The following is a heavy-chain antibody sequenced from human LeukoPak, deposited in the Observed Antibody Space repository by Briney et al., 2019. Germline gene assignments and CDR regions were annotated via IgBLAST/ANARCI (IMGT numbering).Heavy chain of an antibody. J-gene: IGHJ4*02. CDR3: ARSNNGGWGYCDY. V-gene: IGHV3-23*01. CDR2: INSNGGST. CDR1: GFTFSSYA. D-gene: IGHD3-16*01. Sequence: PGGSLRLSCAASGFTFSSYAMGWVRQAPAQGLEWVSFINSNGGSTFHADSVEGRFTGSRDNSKNTLYVQMSSLRAEDTAVYYCARSNNGGWGYCDYWGQGSLVTVSS.